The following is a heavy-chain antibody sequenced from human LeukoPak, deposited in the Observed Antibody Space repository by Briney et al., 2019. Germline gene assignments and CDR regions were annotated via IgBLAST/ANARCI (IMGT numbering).Heavy chain of an antibody. V-gene: IGHV3-7*01. Sequence: GGSLRHSCAASGFTFSSYWMSWVRQAPGKGLEWVANIKQDGSEKYYVDSVKGRFTISRDNAKNSLYLQMNSLRAEDTAVYYCARERDYYDSSSVDYWGQGTLVTVSS. CDR1: GFTFSSYW. J-gene: IGHJ4*02. CDR3: ARERDYYDSSSVDY. CDR2: IKQDGSEK. D-gene: IGHD3-22*01.